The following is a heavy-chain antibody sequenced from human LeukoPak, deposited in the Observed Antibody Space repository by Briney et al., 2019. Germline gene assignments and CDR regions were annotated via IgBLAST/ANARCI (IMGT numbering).Heavy chain of an antibody. V-gene: IGHV4-59*01. CDR1: GGSISSYY. D-gene: IGHD6-13*01. J-gene: IGHJ1*01. Sequence: SETLSLTCTVSGGSISSYYWSWIRQPPGKGLEWIGYIYYSGSTNYNPSLKSRVTISVDTSKNQFSLKLSSVTAADTAVYYCASYSIAAAGTTEYFQHWGRGTLVTVSS. CDR2: IYYSGST. CDR3: ASYSIAAAGTTEYFQH.